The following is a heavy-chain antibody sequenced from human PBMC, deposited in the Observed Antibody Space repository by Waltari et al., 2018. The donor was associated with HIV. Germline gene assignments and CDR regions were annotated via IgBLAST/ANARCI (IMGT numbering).Heavy chain of an antibody. D-gene: IGHD5-18*01. CDR2: INSDGGST. J-gene: IGHJ5*02. CDR1: GFTFSSYW. V-gene: IGHV3-74*01. Sequence: EVQLVESGGGLVQPGGSLRLSCAASGFTFSSYWMHWVRQAPGKGLVWGSRINSDGGSTSYADSGKGRFTISRDNAKNTLYLQMNSLRAEDTAVYYCARVQGYSYAVNWFDPWGQGTLVTVSS. CDR3: ARVQGYSYAVNWFDP.